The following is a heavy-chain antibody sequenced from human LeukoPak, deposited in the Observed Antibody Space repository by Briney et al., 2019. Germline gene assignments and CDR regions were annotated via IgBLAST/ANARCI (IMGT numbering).Heavy chain of an antibody. CDR3: ARDPGYCSGGSCSDYYYYGMDV. J-gene: IGHJ6*04. D-gene: IGHD2-15*01. Sequence: SETLSLTCTVSGGSISSYYWSWIRQPPGKGLEWTGYIYYSGSTNYNPSLKSRVTISVDTSKNQFSLKLSSVTAADTAVYYCARDPGYCSGGSCSDYYYYGMDVWGKGTTVTVSS. CDR1: GGSISSYY. V-gene: IGHV4-59*01. CDR2: IYYSGST.